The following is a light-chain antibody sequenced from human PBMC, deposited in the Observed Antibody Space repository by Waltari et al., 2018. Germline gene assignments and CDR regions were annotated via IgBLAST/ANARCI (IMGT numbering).Light chain of an antibody. V-gene: IGKV4-1*01. CDR2: WAS. J-gene: IGKJ4*01. CDR1: HSVFYSTNNENY. CDR3: QQYFSIPLT. Sequence: DVVMTQSPDSLAVSLGERATIKCKSSHSVFYSTNNENYLAWYQQKPGQPPKLLISWASTRECAVPDRFIGSGSGTDFSLTISSLPAEDVAVYYCQQYFSIPLTFGGGTKVEIK.